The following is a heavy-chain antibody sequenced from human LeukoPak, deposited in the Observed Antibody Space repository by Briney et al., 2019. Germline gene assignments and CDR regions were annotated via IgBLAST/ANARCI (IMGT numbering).Heavy chain of an antibody. J-gene: IGHJ4*02. D-gene: IGHD2-15*01. CDR3: ASGRGYYEY. Sequence: GGSLRLSCAATGLTFTTSAMTWVRQAPGKGLGWVSSISGSGGSSYHADSVKGRFTISRDNSKNTVYLHMNSLRADDTAIYYCASGRGYYEYWGQGTLVTVSS. CDR1: GLTFTTSA. V-gene: IGHV3-23*01. CDR2: ISGSGGSS.